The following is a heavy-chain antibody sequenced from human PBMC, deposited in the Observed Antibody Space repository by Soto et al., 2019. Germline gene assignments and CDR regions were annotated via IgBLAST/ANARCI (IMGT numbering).Heavy chain of an antibody. Sequence: EVQLVESGGGLVQPGGSLRLSCAASGFTFSSSWMHWVRQGPGKGLEWVSHIKTDGSSTNYADSVKGRVTISRDNTKNTVYLQMNSLRAEDTAVYYCAKDRVSGTFGPWGQGPLVTVSS. D-gene: IGHD6-19*01. CDR1: GFTFSSSW. CDR3: AKDRVSGTFGP. CDR2: IKTDGSST. V-gene: IGHV3-74*01. J-gene: IGHJ5*02.